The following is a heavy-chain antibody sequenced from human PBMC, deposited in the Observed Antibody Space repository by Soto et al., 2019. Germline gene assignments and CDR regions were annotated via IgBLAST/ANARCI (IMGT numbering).Heavy chain of an antibody. Sequence: ESGGGVVQPGRSLRLSCAASGFTFSSYAMHWVRQAPGKGLEWVAVISYDGSNKYYADSVKGRFTISRDNSKNTLYLQMNSLRAEDTAVYYCARDGKDIVVVPAATLDAPYYFDYWGQGTLVTVSS. J-gene: IGHJ4*02. CDR3: ARDGKDIVVVPAATLDAPYYFDY. CDR2: ISYDGSNK. D-gene: IGHD2-2*01. CDR1: GFTFSSYA. V-gene: IGHV3-30-3*01.